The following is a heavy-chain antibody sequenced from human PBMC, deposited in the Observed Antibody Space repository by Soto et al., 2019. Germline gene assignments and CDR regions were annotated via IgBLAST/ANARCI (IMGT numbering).Heavy chain of an antibody. CDR1: GGTFSSYA. D-gene: IGHD1-26*01. J-gene: IGHJ6*02. CDR3: ASWESDYYYYGMDV. V-gene: IGHV1-69*13. Sequence: SVKVSCKSSGGTFSSYAISCVRQAPGQGLEWMGGIIPIFGTANYAQKFQGRVTITADESTSTAYMELSSLRSEDTAVYYCASWESDYYYYGMDVWGQGTTVTVSS. CDR2: IIPIFGTA.